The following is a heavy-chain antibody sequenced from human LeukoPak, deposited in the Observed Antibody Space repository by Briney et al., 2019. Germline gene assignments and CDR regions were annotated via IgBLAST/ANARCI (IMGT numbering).Heavy chain of an antibody. Sequence: GGSLRLSCAASGFTFSIYAMSWVRQAPGKGLEWVSAISGSGTTTFYAGSVKGRFTISRDNSKNTLYLQMNSLGAEDTAVYYCARGSRSNAFDIWGQGTMVTVSS. CDR1: GFTFSIYA. CDR2: ISGSGTTT. J-gene: IGHJ3*02. CDR3: ARGSRSNAFDI. V-gene: IGHV3-23*01.